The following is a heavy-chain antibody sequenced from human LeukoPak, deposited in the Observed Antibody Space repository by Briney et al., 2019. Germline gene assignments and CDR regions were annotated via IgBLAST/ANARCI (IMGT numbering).Heavy chain of an antibody. J-gene: IGHJ4*02. D-gene: IGHD2-15*01. CDR2: INHSGST. V-gene: IGHV4-34*01. CDR3: AXRYCSGGSCYSRAPYYFDY. Sequence: SETLSLTCAVYGGSFSGYYWSWIRQPPGKGLEWIGEINHSGSTNYNPSLKSRVTISVDTSKNRFSLKLSSVPAADAAVYYCAXRYCSGGSCYSRAPYYFDYWGQGTLVTVSS. CDR1: GGSFSGYY.